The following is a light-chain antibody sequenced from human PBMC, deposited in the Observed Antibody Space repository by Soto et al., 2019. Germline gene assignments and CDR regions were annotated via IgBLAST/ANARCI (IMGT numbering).Light chain of an antibody. CDR2: DNN. CDR1: SSNIGNTY. V-gene: IGLV1-51*01. CDR3: GTWDSSLSAVV. Sequence: QSVLTQPPSVSAAPGQKGTISCSGSSSNIGNTYVSWYQQLPGTAPKLLIYDNNKRPSGIPDRFSGSKSGTSATLGITGLQTGDEAGYYCGTWDSSLSAVVFGGGTKVTVL. J-gene: IGLJ2*01.